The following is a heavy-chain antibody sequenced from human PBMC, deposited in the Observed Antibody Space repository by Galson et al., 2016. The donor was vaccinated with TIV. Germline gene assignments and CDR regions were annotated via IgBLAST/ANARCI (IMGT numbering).Heavy chain of an antibody. CDR2: INWNSGTI. J-gene: IGHJ4*02. Sequence: SLRLSCAASGFTFGSYAMTWVRQAPGKGLEWVSGINWNSGTIAYADSVKGRFTISRDNAKNSLYLQMNSLRAEDTALYYCACGIGWFRGFDYWGQGTLVTVSS. D-gene: IGHD3-10*01. CDR3: ACGIGWFRGFDY. V-gene: IGHV3-9*01. CDR1: GFTFGSYA.